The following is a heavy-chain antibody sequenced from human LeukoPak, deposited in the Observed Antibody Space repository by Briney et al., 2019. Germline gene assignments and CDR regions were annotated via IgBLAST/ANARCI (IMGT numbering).Heavy chain of an antibody. V-gene: IGHV1-69*13. D-gene: IGHD2-15*01. CDR1: GGTFSSYA. Sequence: SVKVSCKASGGTFSSYAISWVRQAPGQGLEWMGGIIPIFGTANYTQKFQGRVTITADESTSTAYMELSSLRSEDTAVYYCASTLIPRYCSGGSCYGYYYYMDVWGKGTTVTVSS. CDR2: IIPIFGTA. J-gene: IGHJ6*03. CDR3: ASTLIPRYCSGGSCYGYYYYMDV.